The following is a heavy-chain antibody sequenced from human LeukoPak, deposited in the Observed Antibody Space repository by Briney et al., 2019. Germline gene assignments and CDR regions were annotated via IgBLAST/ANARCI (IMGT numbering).Heavy chain of an antibody. CDR1: GGSFSGYY. CDR2: INHSGST. Sequence: SETLSLICAVYGGSFSGYYWSWIRQPPGKGLEWIGEINHSGSTNYNPSLKSRVTISVDTSKNQFSLKRISVTAAETAVYYCARGGYDFWGGSPQDGMDVWGQETTVTVSS. D-gene: IGHD3-3*01. V-gene: IGHV4-34*01. CDR3: ARGGYDFWGGSPQDGMDV. J-gene: IGHJ6*02.